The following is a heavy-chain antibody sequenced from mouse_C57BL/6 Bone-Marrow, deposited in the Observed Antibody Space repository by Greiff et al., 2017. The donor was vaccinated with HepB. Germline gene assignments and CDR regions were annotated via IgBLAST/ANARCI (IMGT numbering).Heavy chain of an antibody. CDR3: ARRKDYPYYAMDY. CDR2: ISYDGSN. V-gene: IGHV3-6*01. D-gene: IGHD2-4*01. Sequence: EVHLVESGPGLVKPSQSLSLTCSVTGYSITSGYYWNWIRQFPGNKLEWMGYISYDGSNNYNPSLKNRISITRDTSKNQFFLKLNSVTTEDTATYYCARRKDYPYYAMDYWGQGTSVTVSS. J-gene: IGHJ4*01. CDR1: GYSITSGYY.